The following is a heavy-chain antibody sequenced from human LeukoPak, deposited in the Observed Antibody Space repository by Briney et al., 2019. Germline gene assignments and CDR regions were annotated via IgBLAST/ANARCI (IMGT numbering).Heavy chain of an antibody. V-gene: IGHV4-4*09. J-gene: IGHJ4*02. Sequence: SETLSLTCTVSGGSISSYYWSWIRQPPGKGLEWIGYIYTSGSTNYNPSLKSRVTISVDTSKNQFSLKLSSVTAADTAVYYCARREEVGAGLFDYWGQGTLVTVSS. CDR2: IYTSGST. CDR1: GGSISSYY. D-gene: IGHD1-26*01. CDR3: ARREEVGAGLFDY.